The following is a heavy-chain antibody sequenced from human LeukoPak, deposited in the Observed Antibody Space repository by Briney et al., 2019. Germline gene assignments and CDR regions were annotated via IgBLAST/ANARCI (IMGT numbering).Heavy chain of an antibody. CDR2: TYYRSKLYN. D-gene: IGHD1-26*01. J-gene: IGHJ5*02. CDR3: ARAYSRSYWSSWWLDP. V-gene: IGHV6-1*01. Sequence: SQTLSLTCALSGDIVSSNNVAWNWIRQSPSRGLEWLGRTYYRSKLYNDYALSVKSRITINPDTSKNQFSLQLNSVTPEDTAVYYCARAYSRSYWSSWWLDPWGEGTLVTV. CDR1: GDIVSSNNVA.